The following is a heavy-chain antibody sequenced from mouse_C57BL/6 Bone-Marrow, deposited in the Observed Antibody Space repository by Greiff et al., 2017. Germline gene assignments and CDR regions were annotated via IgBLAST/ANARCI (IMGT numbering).Heavy chain of an antibody. CDR2: ISDGGSYT. Sequence: EVQGVESGGGLVKPGGSLKLSCAASGFTFSSYAMSWVRQTPEKRLEWVATISDGGSYTYYPDNVKGRFTISRDNAKNNLYLQMSHLKSEDTAMYYCARYYYGSSPYFDYWGQGTTLTVSS. CDR3: ARYYYGSSPYFDY. D-gene: IGHD1-1*01. V-gene: IGHV5-4*01. CDR1: GFTFSSYA. J-gene: IGHJ2*01.